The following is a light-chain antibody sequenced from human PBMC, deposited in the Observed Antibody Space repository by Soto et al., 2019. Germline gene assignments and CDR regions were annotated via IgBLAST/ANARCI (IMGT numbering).Light chain of an antibody. CDR1: QSVSNY. CDR3: QQRGSWPPIT. Sequence: EVVLTQSPATLSLSPGERATLSCRASQSVSNYLAWYQQKPGQAPRLLIYDASSRATGVPDRFSGSGSGTDFTLTISSLEPEDFAVYYCQQRGSWPPITFGQGTRLEIK. J-gene: IGKJ5*01. CDR2: DAS. V-gene: IGKV3-11*01.